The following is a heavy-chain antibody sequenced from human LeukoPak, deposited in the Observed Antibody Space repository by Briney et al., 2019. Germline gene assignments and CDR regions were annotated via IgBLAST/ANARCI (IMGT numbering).Heavy chain of an antibody. Sequence: PSETLSLTCTVSGGSVSSGSYYWSWIRQPPGKGLEWIGYIYYSGSTNYNPSLKSRVTISVDTSKNQFSLKLSSVTAADTAVYYCARGSSGSYGSYYFDYWGQGTLVTVSS. V-gene: IGHV4-61*01. CDR3: ARGSSGSYGSYYFDY. J-gene: IGHJ4*02. CDR1: GGSVSSGSYY. CDR2: IYYSGST. D-gene: IGHD1-26*01.